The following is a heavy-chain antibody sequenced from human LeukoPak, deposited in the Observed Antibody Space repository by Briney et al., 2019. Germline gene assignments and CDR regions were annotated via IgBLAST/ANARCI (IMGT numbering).Heavy chain of an antibody. D-gene: IGHD4-17*01. CDR1: GDTFSSYA. Sequence: ASVKVSCKASGDTFSSYAISWERQAPGQGLEWMGGIIPIFGTANYAQKFQGRVTITADESTSTAYMELSSLRSEDTAVYYCARGATVTTTGGFNWFDPWGQGTLVTVSS. CDR2: IIPIFGTA. CDR3: ARGATVTTTGGFNWFDP. J-gene: IGHJ5*02. V-gene: IGHV1-69*13.